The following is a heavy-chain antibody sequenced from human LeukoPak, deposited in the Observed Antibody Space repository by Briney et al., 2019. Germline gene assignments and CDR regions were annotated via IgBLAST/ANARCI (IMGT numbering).Heavy chain of an antibody. J-gene: IGHJ5*02. D-gene: IGHD1-26*01. CDR3: ARMVEVGWFDP. V-gene: IGHV4-59*01. Sequence: PSQTLSLTCTVSGGSINNYYWTWIRQPPGQGLGWIGYIYYTGSTNYNPYLKSRVTISVATSKNQFSLKLSSVTAADTAVYYCARMVEVGWFDPWGQGTLVTVSS. CDR1: GGSINNYY. CDR2: IYYTGST.